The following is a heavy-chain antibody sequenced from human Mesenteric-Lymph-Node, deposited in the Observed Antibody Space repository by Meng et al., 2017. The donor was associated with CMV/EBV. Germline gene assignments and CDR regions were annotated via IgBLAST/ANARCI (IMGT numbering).Heavy chain of an antibody. D-gene: IGHD3-10*01. CDR1: GFTFSSYW. CDR3: VVRDYHSDY. Sequence: LTCAASGFTFSSYWMTWVRQAPGKGLEWVANINQDGSGRFYVDSVKGRFTISRDNAKNSLYLQMNSLRAEDTAVYYCVVRDYHSDYWGQGRLVTVSS. J-gene: IGHJ4*02. CDR2: INQDGSGR. V-gene: IGHV3-7*01.